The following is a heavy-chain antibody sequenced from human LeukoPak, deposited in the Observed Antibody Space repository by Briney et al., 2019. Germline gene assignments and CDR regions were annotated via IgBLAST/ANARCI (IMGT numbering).Heavy chain of an antibody. D-gene: IGHD5-12*01. CDR1: GGSITIDNW. CDR2: IYHSGST. J-gene: IGHJ6*02. V-gene: IGHV4-4*02. Sequence: SGTLSLTCAVSGGSITIDNWWTWARPPPGKGLDGMGEIYHSGSTNYTPSPRSRVTLSGDKPKNKFSLNLSPVTAADPAVYLWVETYGGYDLENGYDFYDLEVWGQGTMVTVSS. CDR3: VETYGGYDLENGYDFYDLEV.